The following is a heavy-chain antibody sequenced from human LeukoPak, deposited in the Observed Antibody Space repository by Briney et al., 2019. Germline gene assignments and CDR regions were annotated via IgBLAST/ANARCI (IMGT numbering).Heavy chain of an antibody. Sequence: PGGSLRLSCAASGFTFSSHSMNWVRQAPGKGLEWVSSISSSSSYIYYADSVKGRFTIPRDNAKNSLYLQMNSVRDEDTAMYYCARDWGLAGYVLDHWGQGTLVTVSS. D-gene: IGHD3-16*01. CDR3: ARDWGLAGYVLDH. CDR1: GFTFSSHS. CDR2: ISSSSSYI. V-gene: IGHV3-21*01. J-gene: IGHJ4*02.